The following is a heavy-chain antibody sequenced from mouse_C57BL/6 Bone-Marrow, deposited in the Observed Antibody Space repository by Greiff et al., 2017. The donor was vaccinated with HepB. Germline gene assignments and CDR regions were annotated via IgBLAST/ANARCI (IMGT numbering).Heavy chain of an antibody. D-gene: IGHD2-5*01. CDR3: ARDHYSNYGGFAY. CDR2: ISYDGSS. CDR1: GYSITSGYY. Sequence: EVQLQESGPGLVKPSQSLSLTCSVTGYSITSGYYWNWFRQFPGNKLEWMGYISYDGSSNYNPSLKNLISITCYTSKNQFFLKLNSVTTEDTATYYCARDHYSNYGGFAYWGQGTLVTVSA. J-gene: IGHJ3*01. V-gene: IGHV3-6*01.